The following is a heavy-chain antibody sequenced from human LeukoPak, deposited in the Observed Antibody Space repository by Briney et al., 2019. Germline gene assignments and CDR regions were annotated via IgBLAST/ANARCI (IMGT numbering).Heavy chain of an antibody. V-gene: IGHV1-24*01. D-gene: IGHD5-12*01. CDR1: GYTLTELS. CDR3: ARGNWGLIVATIGAFDI. CDR2: FDPEDGET. J-gene: IGHJ3*02. Sequence: ASVKVSCKVSGYTLTELSMHWVRQAPGKGLEWMGGFDPEDGETIYAQKFQGRVTMTEDTSTDTAYMELRSLRSDDTAVYYCARGNWGLIVATIGAFDIWGQGTMVTVSS.